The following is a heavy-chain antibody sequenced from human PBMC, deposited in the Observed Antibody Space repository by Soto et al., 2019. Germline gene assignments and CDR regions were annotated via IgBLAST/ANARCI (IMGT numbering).Heavy chain of an antibody. V-gene: IGHV4-31*03. CDR3: ARDRRYSYEYYYGMDV. CDR2: IYYSGST. Sequence: QVQLQESGPGLVKPSQTLSLTCTFSVGSISSGGYYWSWIRQHPGKGREWIGYIYYSGSTYYNPSLKSRVTISVDTSKNQFSLKLSSVTAADTAVYYCARDRRYSYEYYYGMDVWGQGTTVTVSS. CDR1: VGSISSGGYY. D-gene: IGHD5-18*01. J-gene: IGHJ6*02.